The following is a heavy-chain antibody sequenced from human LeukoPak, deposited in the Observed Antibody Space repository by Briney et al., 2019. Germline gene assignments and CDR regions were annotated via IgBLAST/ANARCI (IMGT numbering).Heavy chain of an antibody. Sequence: ASVKVSFKASGYTFTGYYMHWVRQAPGQGLAWMGWINPNSGGTNYAQKFQGRVTMTRDTSISTAYMELSRLRSDDTAVYYCARDMGTAMVLDYWGQGTLVTVSS. CDR1: GYTFTGYY. J-gene: IGHJ4*02. CDR2: INPNSGGT. D-gene: IGHD5-18*01. V-gene: IGHV1-2*02. CDR3: ARDMGTAMVLDY.